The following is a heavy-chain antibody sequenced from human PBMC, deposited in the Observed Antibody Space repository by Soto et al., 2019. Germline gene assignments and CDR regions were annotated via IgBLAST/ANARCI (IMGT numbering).Heavy chain of an antibody. CDR1: GFTFSNAW. Sequence: GGSLRLSCAASGFTFSNAWMSWVRQAPGKGLEGVGRIKSKTDGGAADYAAPVKGRFTISRDDSKNTLYLQMNSLKTEDTAVYYWTTDVSSGYHYYYYYGMDVWGQGTTVTVSS. CDR3: TTDVSSGYHYYYYYGMDV. V-gene: IGHV3-15*01. J-gene: IGHJ6*02. D-gene: IGHD3-22*01. CDR2: IKSKTDGGAA.